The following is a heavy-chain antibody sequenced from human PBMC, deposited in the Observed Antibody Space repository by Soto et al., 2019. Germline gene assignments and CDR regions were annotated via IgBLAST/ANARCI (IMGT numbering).Heavy chain of an antibody. D-gene: IGHD2-15*01. CDR3: AREVAAGILNHFDY. CDR2: IYYSGST. CDR1: GGCISSGGYY. J-gene: IGHJ4*02. V-gene: IGHV4-31*03. Sequence: TLALTFTVSGGCISSGGYYGSGIRQHPGKGLEWIGYIYYSGSTYYNPSLKSRVTISVDTSKNQFSLKLSSVTAADTAVYYCAREVAAGILNHFDYWGQGTLVTVSS.